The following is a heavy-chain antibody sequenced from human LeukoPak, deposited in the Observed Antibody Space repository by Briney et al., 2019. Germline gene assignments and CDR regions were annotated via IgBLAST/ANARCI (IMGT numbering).Heavy chain of an antibody. D-gene: IGHD3-10*01. J-gene: IGHJ4*02. CDR1: GFTFSSYA. Sequence: PGRSLTLSCAASGFTFSSYAMHWVRQAPGKGLEWVAVISYDGSNKYYADSVKGRFTISRDNSKNTVYLQMNSLRAEDTAVYYCARVNPIWGSGSYYNNDEAYWGQGTLVTVSS. CDR2: ISYDGSNK. V-gene: IGHV3-30*04. CDR3: ARVNPIWGSGSYYNNDEAY.